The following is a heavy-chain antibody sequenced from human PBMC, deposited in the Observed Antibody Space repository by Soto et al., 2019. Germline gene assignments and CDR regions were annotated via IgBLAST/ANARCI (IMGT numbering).Heavy chain of an antibody. V-gene: IGHV3-23*01. CDR3: AKGMYYYDSSGYRLFDY. D-gene: IGHD3-22*01. J-gene: IGHJ4*02. CDR1: GFTFRNYA. CDR2: ISVSGGST. Sequence: PVGSLRLSCAASGFTFRNYAMNWVRQAPGKGLEWVSGISVSGGSTYYADSVKGRFTVSRDNSKNTVFLQMNSLGAEDTAVYFCAKGMYYYDSSGYRLFDYWGQGTLVTVSS.